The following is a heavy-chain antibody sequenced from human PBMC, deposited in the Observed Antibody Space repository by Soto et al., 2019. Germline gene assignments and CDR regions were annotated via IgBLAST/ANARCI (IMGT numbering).Heavy chain of an antibody. D-gene: IGHD4-17*01. Sequence: SETLSVTWTVSGGSISSYDWSWIRQPPGKGLEWIGYIYYSGSTNYNPSLKRRVTISVDTSKNQLSLKLSSVTAADTAVYYCASMNTVVTPPAGAFDIWGQGTIVTVSS. J-gene: IGHJ3*02. CDR3: ASMNTVVTPPAGAFDI. CDR1: GGSISSYD. V-gene: IGHV4-59*01. CDR2: IYYSGST.